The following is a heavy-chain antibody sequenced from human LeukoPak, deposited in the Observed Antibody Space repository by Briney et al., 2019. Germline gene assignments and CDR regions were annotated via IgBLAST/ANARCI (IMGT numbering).Heavy chain of an antibody. J-gene: IGHJ4*02. CDR3: ARLSHQGGGKMNY. CDR2: IYPGDSDT. V-gene: IGHV5-51*01. CDR1: EDSFTNYW. D-gene: IGHD4-23*01. Sequence: GESLKISCKGSEDSFTNYWIGWVRQMPGKGLEWMGIIYPGDSDTRYSPSFQGQVTISADKSISTAYLQWSSLKASDTAMYYCARLSHQGGGKMNYWGQGTLVTVSS.